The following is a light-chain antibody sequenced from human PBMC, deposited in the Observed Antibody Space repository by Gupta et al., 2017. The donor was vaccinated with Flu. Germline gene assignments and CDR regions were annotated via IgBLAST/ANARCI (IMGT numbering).Light chain of an antibody. CDR1: QCISSW. V-gene: IGKV1-12*01. J-gene: IGKJ2*01. Sequence: SDMTLSPSSVSASWGARVTITCRSCQCISSWLAWYQQKPGKAPKLLIYAASSLQSGVPSRFSGSGSGTDFTLKISRLQPEDFAIYYCKQAQRTPHTFGQGTKLEIK. CDR2: AAS. CDR3: KQAQRTPHT.